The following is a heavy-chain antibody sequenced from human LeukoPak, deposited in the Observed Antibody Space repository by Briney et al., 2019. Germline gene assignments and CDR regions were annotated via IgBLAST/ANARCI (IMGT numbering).Heavy chain of an antibody. V-gene: IGHV3-21*04. J-gene: IGHJ4*02. D-gene: IGHD1-26*01. CDR3: ARRGIVLGAAPVLKYSFDY. CDR1: GFTFSSYS. Sequence: NPGGSLRLSCAASGFTFSSYSMNWVRQAPGKGLEWVSSISSTSSYIYYADSVKGRFTISRDNSKNTLYLQMNSLSAEDTAVYYCARRGIVLGAAPVLKYSFDYWGQGTLVTVSS. CDR2: ISSTSSYI.